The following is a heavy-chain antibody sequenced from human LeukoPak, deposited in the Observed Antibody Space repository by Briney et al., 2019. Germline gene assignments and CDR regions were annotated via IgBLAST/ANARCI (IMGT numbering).Heavy chain of an antibody. CDR2: IYYSGST. Sequence: PSETLSLTCTVSGGSISSSSYYWGWVRQPPGTGLEWIGSIYYSGSTYYNPSLKSRVTISVDTSKNQFSLKLSSVTAADTAVYYCARLGDPVYCSSTSCYTEYYYYGMDVWGQGTTVTVSS. D-gene: IGHD2-2*02. CDR3: ARLGDPVYCSSTSCYTEYYYYGMDV. V-gene: IGHV4-39*01. CDR1: GGSISSSSYY. J-gene: IGHJ6*02.